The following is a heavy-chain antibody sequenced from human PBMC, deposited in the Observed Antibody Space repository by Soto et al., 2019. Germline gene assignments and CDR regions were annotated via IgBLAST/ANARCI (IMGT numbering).Heavy chain of an antibody. D-gene: IGHD5-12*01. CDR3: ARPVGRRLTLSPFVY. CDR2: ILYSGNT. CDR1: GASISGSSYY. Sequence: SSETLSLTCTVSGASISGSSYYWGWIRQTPGKGLEWIGSILYSGNTYDNPSLRSRVTMAVDTSKNQFSLKLSSVTAADTAVYYCARPVGRRLTLSPFVYWGQGALVTVSS. J-gene: IGHJ4*02. V-gene: IGHV4-39*01.